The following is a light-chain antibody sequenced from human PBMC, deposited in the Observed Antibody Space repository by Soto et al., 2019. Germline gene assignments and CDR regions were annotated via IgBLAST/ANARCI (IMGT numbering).Light chain of an antibody. CDR1: QGISSY. V-gene: IGKV1-9*01. CDR2: AAS. CDR3: QQLNSYPPA. Sequence: DIQLTQSPSFLSASVGDRVTITCRASQGISSYLAWYQQKPGKAPKLLIYAASTLQSGVPSRFSGSGSGTEFNLTISSLQPEDFATYYCQQLNSYPPAFGGGTQVEIK. J-gene: IGKJ4*01.